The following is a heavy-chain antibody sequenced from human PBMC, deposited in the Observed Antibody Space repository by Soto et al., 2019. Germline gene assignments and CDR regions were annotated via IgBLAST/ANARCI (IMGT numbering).Heavy chain of an antibody. Sequence: SETLSLTCAVYGGSFSGYYWSWIRQPPGKGLEWIGEINHSGSTNYNPSLKSRVTISVDTSKNQFSLKLSSVTAADTAVYYCARARLNYYGSGSDLGYWGQGTLVTVSS. D-gene: IGHD3-10*01. V-gene: IGHV4-34*01. CDR1: GGSFSGYY. J-gene: IGHJ4*02. CDR3: ARARLNYYGSGSDLGY. CDR2: INHSGST.